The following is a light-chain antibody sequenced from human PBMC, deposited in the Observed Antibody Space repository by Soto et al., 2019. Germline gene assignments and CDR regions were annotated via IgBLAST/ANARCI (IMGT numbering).Light chain of an antibody. CDR1: SSDVGGYNS. J-gene: IGLJ1*01. Sequence: QSALTQPASVSGSPGLSIAISCTGTSSDVGGYNSVSWYQQHPGKAPKLMIYDVSNRPSGVSNRFSGSKSGNTASLTISGLQAEDEGGYYCSSYTTGGSYVFGTGTKLTVL. V-gene: IGLV2-14*01. CDR3: SSYTTGGSYV. CDR2: DVS.